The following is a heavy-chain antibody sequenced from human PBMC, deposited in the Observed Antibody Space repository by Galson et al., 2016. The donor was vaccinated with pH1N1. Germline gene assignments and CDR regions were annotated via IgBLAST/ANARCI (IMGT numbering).Heavy chain of an antibody. Sequence: ETLSLTCAVSGYSIRNGYFWGWIRQPLGQGLEWIGIIYHSGTTYYNPSLESRVTISVDTSKNQFSLKVKSVTAADTAVYYCARHPRYYDSSGYYFDYWGQGILVTVSS. CDR2: IYHSGTT. CDR1: GYSIRNGYF. J-gene: IGHJ4*02. V-gene: IGHV4-38-2*01. CDR3: ARHPRYYDSSGYYFDY. D-gene: IGHD3-22*01.